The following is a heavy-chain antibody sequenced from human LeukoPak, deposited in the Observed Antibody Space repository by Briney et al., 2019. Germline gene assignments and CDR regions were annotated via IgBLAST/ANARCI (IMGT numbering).Heavy chain of an antibody. J-gene: IGHJ3*02. CDR1: GFTLSNAW. CDR3: TTIWRPYYYDSSGYPGDAFDI. CDR2: IKSKTDGGTT. V-gene: IGHV3-15*01. Sequence: GGSLRLSCAASGFTLSNAWMSWVRQAPGKGLEWVGRIKSKTDGGTTDYAAPVKGRFTISRDDSKNTLYLQMNSLKTEDTAVYYCTTIWRPYYYDSSGYPGDAFDIWGQGTMVTVSS. D-gene: IGHD3-22*01.